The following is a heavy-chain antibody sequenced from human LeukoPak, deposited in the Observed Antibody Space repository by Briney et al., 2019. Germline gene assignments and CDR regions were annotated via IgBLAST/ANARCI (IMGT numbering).Heavy chain of an antibody. J-gene: IGHJ5*02. CDR1: GGSISSYY. Sequence: PSETLSLTCTVSGGSISSYYWSWIRQPAGKGLEWIGRIYTSGSTNYNSSLKSRVTMSVDTSKNQFSLKLSSVTAADTAVYYCARDTPGYSSSWYTGGLNNWFDPWGQGTLVTVSS. D-gene: IGHD6-13*01. CDR2: IYTSGST. V-gene: IGHV4-4*07. CDR3: ARDTPGYSSSWYTGGLNNWFDP.